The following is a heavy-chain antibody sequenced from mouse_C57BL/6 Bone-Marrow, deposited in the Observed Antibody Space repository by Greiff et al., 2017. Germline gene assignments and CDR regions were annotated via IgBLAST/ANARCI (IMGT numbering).Heavy chain of an antibody. Sequence: VTLKVSGAELVRPGASVKLSCTASGFNIKDDYMHWVKQRPEQGLEWIGWIDPENGDTEYASKFQGKATITADTSSNTAYLQLSSLTSEDTAVYYCTTGYFDVWGTGTTVTVSA. CDR1: GFNIKDDY. J-gene: IGHJ1*03. CDR3: TTGYFDV. CDR2: IDPENGDT. V-gene: IGHV14-4*01.